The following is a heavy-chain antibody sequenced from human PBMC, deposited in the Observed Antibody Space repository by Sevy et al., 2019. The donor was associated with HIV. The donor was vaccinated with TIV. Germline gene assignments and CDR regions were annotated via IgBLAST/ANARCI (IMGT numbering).Heavy chain of an antibody. Sequence: GGSLRLSCAASGFPFSSYAMHWVRQAPGKGLEWVAGIWYDGSNTNYADSVKGRFTISRDNSKNTLYLQMNSLRAEDTAMYYCVGFPQTGGFLIDYWGQGTLVTVSS. CDR3: VGFPQTGGFLIDY. D-gene: IGHD5-12*01. CDR2: IWYDGSNT. CDR1: GFPFSSYA. J-gene: IGHJ4*02. V-gene: IGHV3-33*01.